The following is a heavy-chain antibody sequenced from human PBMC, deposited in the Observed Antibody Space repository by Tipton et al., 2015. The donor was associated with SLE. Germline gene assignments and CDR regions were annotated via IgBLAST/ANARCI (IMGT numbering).Heavy chain of an antibody. CDR1: GFTFSSYS. CDR3: VRIEEGIAVAGVDAFDI. D-gene: IGHD6-19*01. J-gene: IGHJ3*02. Sequence: SLRLSCAASGFTFSSYSMNWVRQAPGKGLEWVSSISSSSSYIYYADSVKGRFTISRDNAKNSLYLQMNSLRAEDTAVYYCVRIEEGIAVAGVDAFDIWGQGTMVTVSS. CDR2: ISSSSSYI. V-gene: IGHV3-21*01.